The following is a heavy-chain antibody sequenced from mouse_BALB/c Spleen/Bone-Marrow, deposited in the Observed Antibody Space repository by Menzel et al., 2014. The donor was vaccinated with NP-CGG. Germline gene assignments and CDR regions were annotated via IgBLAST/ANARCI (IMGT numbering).Heavy chain of an antibody. V-gene: IGHV1-5*01. CDR2: IYPGNSDT. CDR3: TRVYYYGSAWFAY. J-gene: IGHJ3*01. CDR1: GYTFTSYW. Sequence: VQLQQSGTVLARPGASVKMSCKASGYTFTSYWMHWVKQRPGQGLEWIGAIYPGNSDTSYNQKFKGKAKLTAVTSTSTAYMELSSLTNEDSAVYYWTRVYYYGSAWFAYWGQGTLVTVSA. D-gene: IGHD1-1*01.